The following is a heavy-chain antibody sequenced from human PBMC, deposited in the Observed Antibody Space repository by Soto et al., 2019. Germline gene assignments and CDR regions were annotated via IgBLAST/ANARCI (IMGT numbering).Heavy chain of an antibody. D-gene: IGHD3-10*01. V-gene: IGHV4-39*01. CDR1: GGSISSSSYY. CDR2: IYYSGST. Sequence: PSETLSLTCTVSGGSISSSSYYWGWIRQPPGKGLEWIGSIYYSGSTYYNPSLKSRVTISVDTSKNQFSLKLSSVTAADTAVYYCARHVRMGMVVRGVIYYYYGMDVWGQGTTVTSP. J-gene: IGHJ6*02. CDR3: ARHVRMGMVVRGVIYYYYGMDV.